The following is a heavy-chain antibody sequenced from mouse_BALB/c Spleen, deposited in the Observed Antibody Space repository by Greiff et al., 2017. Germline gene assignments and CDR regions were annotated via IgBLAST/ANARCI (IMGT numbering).Heavy chain of an antibody. CDR3: ASYYYGSSYYAMDY. CDR1: GFTFSDYY. V-gene: IGHV5-4*02. Sequence: DVMLVESGGGLVKPGGSLKLSCAASGFTFSDYYMYWVRQTPEKRLEWVATISDGGSYTYYPDSVKGRFTISRDNAKNNLYLQMSSLKSEDTAMYYCASYYYGSSYYAMDYWGQGTSVTVSS. CDR2: ISDGGSYT. D-gene: IGHD1-1*01. J-gene: IGHJ4*01.